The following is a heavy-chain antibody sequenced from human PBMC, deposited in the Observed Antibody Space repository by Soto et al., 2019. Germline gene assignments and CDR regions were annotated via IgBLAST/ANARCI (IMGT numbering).Heavy chain of an antibody. Sequence: GGSLRLSCAASGFTFSSYGMHWVRQAPGKGLEWVAVIWYDGSNKYYADSVKGRFTISRDNSKNTLYLQMNSLRAEDTAVYYCARYCSGGSCSDAFDIWGQGTMVTVSS. J-gene: IGHJ3*02. CDR2: IWYDGSNK. V-gene: IGHV3-33*01. CDR1: GFTFSSYG. D-gene: IGHD2-15*01. CDR3: ARYCSGGSCSDAFDI.